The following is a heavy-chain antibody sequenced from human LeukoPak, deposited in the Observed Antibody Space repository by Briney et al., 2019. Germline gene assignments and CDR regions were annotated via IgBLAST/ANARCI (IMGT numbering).Heavy chain of an antibody. CDR3: ARVASVLG. J-gene: IGHJ4*02. D-gene: IGHD5/OR15-5a*01. CDR1: GVSISSSSYY. Sequence: SETLSLTCTVSGVSISSSSYYWGWIRQPPGKGLEWIGTIYYSGSTYYNPSLKSRVTISLDTSKNQFSLKLSSVTAADTAVYYCARVASVLGWGQGTLVTVSS. V-gene: IGHV4-39*01. CDR2: IYYSGST.